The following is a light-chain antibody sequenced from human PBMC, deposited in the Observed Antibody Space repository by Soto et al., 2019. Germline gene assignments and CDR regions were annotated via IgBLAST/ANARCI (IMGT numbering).Light chain of an antibody. CDR2: GAS. CDR1: HSVSSRY. V-gene: IGKV3-20*01. Sequence: EVVLTQSPGSVSLSPGERATLSCRASHSVSSRYLAWYQQKPGQAPRLLIYGASNRATGIPDRFSGSGSGTNFTLTIARLEPEDFAVYYCQEYDGAPITFGLGTRLEIK. J-gene: IGKJ5*01. CDR3: QEYDGAPIT.